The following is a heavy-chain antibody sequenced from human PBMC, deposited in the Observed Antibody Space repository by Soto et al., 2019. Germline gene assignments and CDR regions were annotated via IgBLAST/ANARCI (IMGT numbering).Heavy chain of an antibody. V-gene: IGHV3-7*01. CDR2: INQDGSEK. CDR1: GFTFSSYW. J-gene: IGHJ4*02. Sequence: GGSLRLSCAASGFTFSSYWMNWVRQAPGKGLEWVANINQDGSEKYYVDSVKGRFTISRDNANSSLCLQMTSLRADDTAVYYCARGKGDTVTTSLRPFDYWGQGTLVTVSS. D-gene: IGHD4-17*01. CDR3: ARGKGDTVTTSLRPFDY.